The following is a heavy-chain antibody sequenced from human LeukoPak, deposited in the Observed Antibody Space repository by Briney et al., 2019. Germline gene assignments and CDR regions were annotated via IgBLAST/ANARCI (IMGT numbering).Heavy chain of an antibody. D-gene: IGHD5-24*01. V-gene: IGHV4-59*08. J-gene: IGHJ3*02. CDR1: GDSISSYY. Sequence: SETLSLTCTVSGDSISSYYWSWIRQPPGKGLEWIGYIYYSGGTDYNPSLKSRVTISVDTSKNQFSLKLRSVTAADTVVYYCARHVTISGPYDASDIWGQGTMVTVSP. CDR2: IYYSGGT. CDR3: ARHVTISGPYDASDI.